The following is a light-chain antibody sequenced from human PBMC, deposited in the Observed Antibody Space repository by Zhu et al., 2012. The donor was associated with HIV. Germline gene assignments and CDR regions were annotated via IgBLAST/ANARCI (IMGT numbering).Light chain of an antibody. CDR3: QKYNRAPRT. J-gene: IGKJ1*01. V-gene: IGKV1-27*01. CDR2: AAS. CDR1: QGIDNY. Sequence: DIQMTQSPSSLSASVGDRVTITCRASQGIDNYLAWYQQRPGKVPKLLIYAASTLQSGVPFRFSGSGSGTDFTLTISSLQPEDVATYYCQKYNRAPRTFGQRDQGGNQT.